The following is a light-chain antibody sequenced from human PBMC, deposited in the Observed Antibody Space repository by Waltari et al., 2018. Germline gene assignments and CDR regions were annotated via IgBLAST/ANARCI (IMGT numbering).Light chain of an antibody. CDR2: DVS. CDR1: SRDVGGSYY. Sequence: QSALTQPASVSGSPGQSITISCTGTSRDVGGSYYFSWYQQHPGKAPKLMIYDVSKRPSGVSNRFSGSKSGNTASLTISGLQAEDEADYYCSSYTSSSTYVFGTGTKVTVL. V-gene: IGLV2-14*01. J-gene: IGLJ1*01. CDR3: SSYTSSSTYV.